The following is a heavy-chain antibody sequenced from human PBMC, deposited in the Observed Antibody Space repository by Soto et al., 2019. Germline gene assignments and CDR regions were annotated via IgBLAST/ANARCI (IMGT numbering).Heavy chain of an antibody. J-gene: IGHJ6*02. CDR3: ARERRAAAHYYYYGMDV. CDR2: ISSSSSTI. Sequence: GGSLRLSCAASGFTFSSYSMNWVRQAPGKGLEWVSYISSSSSTIYYADSVKGRFTISRDNAKNSLYLQMNSLRDEDTAVYYCARERRAAAHYYYYGMDVWGQGTTVTVSS. CDR1: GFTFSSYS. V-gene: IGHV3-48*02. D-gene: IGHD6-13*01.